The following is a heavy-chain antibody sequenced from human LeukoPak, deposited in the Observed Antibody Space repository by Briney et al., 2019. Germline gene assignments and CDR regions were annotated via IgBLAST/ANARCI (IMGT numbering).Heavy chain of an antibody. V-gene: IGHV3-30*18. CDR1: GFTFSSYG. D-gene: IGHD6-13*01. Sequence: GRSLRLSCAASGFTFSSYGMHWVRQAPGKGLEWVAVISYDGSNKYYADSVKGRFTISRDNSKNTLYLQMNSLRAEDTAVYYCVKDRIAAAVDGMDVWGQGTTVTVSS. J-gene: IGHJ6*02. CDR2: ISYDGSNK. CDR3: VKDRIAAAVDGMDV.